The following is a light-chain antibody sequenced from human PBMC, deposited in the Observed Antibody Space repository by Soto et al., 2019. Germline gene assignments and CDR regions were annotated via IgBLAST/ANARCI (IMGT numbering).Light chain of an antibody. CDR1: SSDVGSYNL. CDR3: SSYAGNSPLWV. Sequence: QSALTQPASVSGSPGQSITISCTGTSSDVGSYNLVSWYQHHPGKAPKLILYDVSQRPSGVPSHFSGSKSGNTASLTISGLQAEDEADYYCSSYAGNSPLWVFGGGTQLTVL. V-gene: IGLV2-23*02. CDR2: DVS. J-gene: IGLJ3*02.